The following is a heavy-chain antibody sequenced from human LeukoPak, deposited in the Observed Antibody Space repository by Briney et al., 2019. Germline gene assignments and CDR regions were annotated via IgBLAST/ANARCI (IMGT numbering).Heavy chain of an antibody. CDR1: GGTFSSYA. Sequence: ASVKVSCKASGGTFSSYAISWVRQAPGQGLEWMGRITPIFGTANYAQKFQGRVTITTDESTSTAYMELSSLRSEDTAVYYCARDVGYSGYDYNWFDPWGQGTLVTVSS. D-gene: IGHD5-12*01. J-gene: IGHJ5*02. CDR2: ITPIFGTA. CDR3: ARDVGYSGYDYNWFDP. V-gene: IGHV1-69*05.